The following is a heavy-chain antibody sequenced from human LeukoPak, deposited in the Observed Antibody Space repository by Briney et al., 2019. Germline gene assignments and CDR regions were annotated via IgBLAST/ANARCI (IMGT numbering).Heavy chain of an antibody. Sequence: EASVKVSCKASGYTFTSYDINWVRQATGQGLEWMGWMNPNSGNTGYAQKFQGRVTMTRNTSINTAHMELSSLRSEDTAVYYCARVYSRRSSGYYYADYWGQGTLVTVSS. CDR2: MNPNSGNT. CDR3: ARVYSRRSSGYYYADY. V-gene: IGHV1-8*01. J-gene: IGHJ4*02. CDR1: GYTFTSYD. D-gene: IGHD3-22*01.